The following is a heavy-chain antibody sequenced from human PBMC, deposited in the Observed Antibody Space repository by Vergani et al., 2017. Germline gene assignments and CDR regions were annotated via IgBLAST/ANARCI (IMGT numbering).Heavy chain of an antibody. CDR1: GFSLSNARMG. D-gene: IGHD7-27*01. CDR3: ARIPFNWGPFDY. V-gene: IGHV2-26*01. J-gene: IGHJ4*02. Sequence: QVTLKESGPVLVKPTETLTLTCTVSGFSLSNARMGVSWIRQPPGKALEWLAHILSNDEKSYSTSLKSRLTISKDTSKSQVVLTMTNMDPVDTATYYCARIPFNWGPFDYWGQGTLVTVSS. CDR2: ILSNDEK.